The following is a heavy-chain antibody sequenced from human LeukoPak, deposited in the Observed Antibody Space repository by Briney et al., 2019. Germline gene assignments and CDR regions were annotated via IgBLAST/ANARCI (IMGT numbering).Heavy chain of an antibody. CDR2: INQDGSVK. CDR1: GFTFSDYW. V-gene: IGHV3-7*01. D-gene: IGHD2-2*01. Sequence: HPGGSLRLSCAVSGFTFSDYWVTWVRQTPGKGLEFVANINQDGSVKSYVGSVKGRFTTSRDNAKNSLYLQMSSLRVDDTAIYYCARDPGFSSFDYWGQGAPVTVSS. J-gene: IGHJ4*02. CDR3: ARDPGFSSFDY.